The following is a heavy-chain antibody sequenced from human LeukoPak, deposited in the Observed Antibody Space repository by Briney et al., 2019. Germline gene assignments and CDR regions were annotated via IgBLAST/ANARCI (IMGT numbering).Heavy chain of an antibody. J-gene: IGHJ4*02. CDR1: GGSISSGGYY. V-gene: IGHV4-30-2*01. D-gene: IGHD3-9*01. CDR3: ARHTLGDILTGKYYFDY. CDR2: IYHSGST. Sequence: PSETLSLTCTVSGGSISSGGYYWSWIRQLPGKGLEWVGYIYHSGSTYYNPSLKSRVTISVDRSKNQFSLKLSSVTAADTAVYYCARHTLGDILTGKYYFDYWGQGTLVTVSS.